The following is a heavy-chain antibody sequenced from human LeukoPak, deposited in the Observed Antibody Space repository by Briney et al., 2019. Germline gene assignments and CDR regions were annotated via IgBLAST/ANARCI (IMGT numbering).Heavy chain of an antibody. V-gene: IGHV4-59*01. D-gene: IGHD3-16*01. J-gene: IGHJ6*03. CDR3: ARVGESGASSLYDYVWGSYYPTYYYYYYMDV. CDR1: GGSISSYY. CDR2: IYYSGST. Sequence: PSETLSLTCTVSGGSISSYYWSWIRQPPGKGLEWIGYIYYSGSTNYNPSLKSRVTISVDTSKNQFSLKLSSVTAADTAVYYCARVGESGASSLYDYVWGSYYPTYYYYYYMDVWGKGTTVTISS.